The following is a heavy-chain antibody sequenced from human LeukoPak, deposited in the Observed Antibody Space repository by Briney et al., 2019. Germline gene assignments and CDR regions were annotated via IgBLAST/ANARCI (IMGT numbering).Heavy chain of an antibody. Sequence: GGSLRLSCAASGFTFYYYPMHWVRQAPGKGLEWVAVISYDGSNEYYADSVKGRFTISRDNSKNTLYLQMSSLRAEDTAVYYFVRPSDNGSGGYFFVYWGGGTLVTVTS. CDR2: ISYDGSNE. D-gene: IGHD3-10*01. J-gene: IGHJ4*02. V-gene: IGHV3-30*04. CDR3: VRPSDNGSGGYFFVY. CDR1: GFTFYYYP.